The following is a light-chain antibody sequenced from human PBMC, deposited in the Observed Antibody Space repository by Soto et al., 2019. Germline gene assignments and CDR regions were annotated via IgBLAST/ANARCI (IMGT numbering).Light chain of an antibody. Sequence: QSVLTQPPSVSGAPGQRVTISCIGSSSNIGSGYDVHWYQQFPRTAPKLLISGDSNRPSGVPDRFSGSKSGTSASLAITGLQTEDEADYYCQSYDSSLTGVIFGGGTKGTVL. V-gene: IGLV1-40*01. J-gene: IGLJ2*01. CDR3: QSYDSSLTGVI. CDR2: GDS. CDR1: SSNIGSGYD.